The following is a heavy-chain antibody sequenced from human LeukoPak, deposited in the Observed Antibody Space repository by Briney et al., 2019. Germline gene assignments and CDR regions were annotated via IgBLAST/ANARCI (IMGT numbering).Heavy chain of an antibody. V-gene: IGHV5-51*01. D-gene: IGHD5-12*01. CDR2: IYPGDSDT. CDR1: GYSFTSYW. J-gene: IGHJ4*02. Sequence: GESLKISCKGSGYSFTSYWIGWVRQMPGKGLEWMGIIYPGDSDTRYSPSFQGQVTISADKSISTAYLQWSSLKASDTAMYYCARRALRYSGYDPHYFDYWGQGTLVTVSS. CDR3: ARRALRYSGYDPHYFDY.